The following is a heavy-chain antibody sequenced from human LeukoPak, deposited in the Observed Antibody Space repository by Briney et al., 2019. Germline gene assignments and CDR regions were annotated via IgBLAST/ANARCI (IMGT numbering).Heavy chain of an antibody. CDR2: ISYDGSNK. Sequence: AGGSLRLSCAASGFTFSSYAMHWVRQAPGKGLEWVAVISYDGSNKYYADSVKGRFTISRDNSKNTLYLQMNSLRAEDTAVYYCARDSPMTTVTTRPRAFDYWGQGTLVTVSS. CDR3: ARDSPMTTVTTRPRAFDY. J-gene: IGHJ4*02. V-gene: IGHV3-30-3*01. D-gene: IGHD4-11*01. CDR1: GFTFSSYA.